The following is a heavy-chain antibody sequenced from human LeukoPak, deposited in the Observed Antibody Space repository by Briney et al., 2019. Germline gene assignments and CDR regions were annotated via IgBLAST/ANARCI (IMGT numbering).Heavy chain of an antibody. Sequence: GASVKVSCKASGYTFSSYTLSWLRQAPGQGLEWMGWINTYTGTPTYAQDFTGRFVFSLDSSVSTAYLQINSLKAEDIAVYYCVRQYSGYESLYFDSWGQGTLVTVSS. CDR3: VRQYSGYESLYFDS. D-gene: IGHD5-12*01. J-gene: IGHJ4*02. CDR2: INTYTGTP. CDR1: GYTFSSYT. V-gene: IGHV7-4-1*02.